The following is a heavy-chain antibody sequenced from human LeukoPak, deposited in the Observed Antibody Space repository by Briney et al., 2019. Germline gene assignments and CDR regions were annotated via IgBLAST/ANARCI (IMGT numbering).Heavy chain of an antibody. Sequence: PGGSLRLSCAASGFTFSSYWMSWVRQAPGKGLEWVANIKQDGSEKYYVDSVKGRFTISRDNAKNSLYLQMNSLRAEDTAVYYCARDRYYYDSSGYYFGYWGQGTLVTVSS. D-gene: IGHD3-22*01. CDR3: ARDRYYYDSSGYYFGY. V-gene: IGHV3-7*01. CDR1: GFTFSSYW. CDR2: IKQDGSEK. J-gene: IGHJ4*02.